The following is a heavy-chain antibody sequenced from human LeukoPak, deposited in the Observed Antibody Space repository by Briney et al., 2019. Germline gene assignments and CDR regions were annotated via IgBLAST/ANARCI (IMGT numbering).Heavy chain of an antibody. D-gene: IGHD3-10*02. V-gene: IGHV3-53*01. CDR3: ARDLHYYVAMDV. CDR1: GFTFSAXX. CDR2: IXXDDKA. Sequence: GGSLRLSCXXXGFTFSAXXXXXXXXAPGXXXXXVSXIXXDDKAXXXXSVKXXXXXXXDNSKNTLFLQLHNLRLEDTALYYCARDLHYYVAMDVWGQGTTVTVSS. J-gene: IGHJ6*02.